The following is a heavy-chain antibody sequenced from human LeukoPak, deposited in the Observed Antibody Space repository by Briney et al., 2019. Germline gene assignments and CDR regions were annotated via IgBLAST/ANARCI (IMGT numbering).Heavy chain of an antibody. V-gene: IGHV3-23*01. D-gene: IGHD3-10*01. CDR3: AKAPSEFGELYY. J-gene: IGHJ4*02. CDR1: GFTLSRYA. CDR2: MSGGGGST. Sequence: GGSLRLSCVASGFTLSRYAMNWVRQAPGKGLEWVSTMSGGGGSTYYADSVKGRFTISRDNSKNMVHLQMNGLRAEDTAVYYCAKAPSEFGELYYWGQGTLVTVSS.